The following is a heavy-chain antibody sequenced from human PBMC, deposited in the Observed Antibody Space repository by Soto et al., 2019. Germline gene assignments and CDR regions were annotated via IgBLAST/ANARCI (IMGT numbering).Heavy chain of an antibody. Sequence: GSLRLSCAASGFTFSSYSMNWVRQAPGKGLEWVSSISSSSSYIYYADSVKGRFTISRDNAKNSLYLQMNSLRAEDTAVYYCARDSGSGWYGEYFQHWGQGTLVTVSS. CDR3: ARDSGSGWYGEYFQH. J-gene: IGHJ1*01. CDR1: GFTFSSYS. V-gene: IGHV3-21*01. CDR2: ISSSSSYI. D-gene: IGHD6-19*01.